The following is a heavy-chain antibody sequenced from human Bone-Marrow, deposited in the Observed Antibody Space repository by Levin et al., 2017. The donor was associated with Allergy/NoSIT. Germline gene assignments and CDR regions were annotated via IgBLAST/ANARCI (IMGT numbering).Heavy chain of an antibody. J-gene: IGHJ4*02. D-gene: IGHD1-20*01. V-gene: IGHV3-9*01. CDR3: AKDIGYNWNDEEGGLGY. CDR1: GFTFDDYA. CDR2: ISWNSGSI. Sequence: GGSLRLSCAASGFTFDDYAMHWVRQAPGKGLEWVSGISWNSGSIGYADSVKGRFTISRDNAKNSLYLQMNSLRAEDTALYYCAKDIGYNWNDEEGGLGYWGQGTLVTVSS.